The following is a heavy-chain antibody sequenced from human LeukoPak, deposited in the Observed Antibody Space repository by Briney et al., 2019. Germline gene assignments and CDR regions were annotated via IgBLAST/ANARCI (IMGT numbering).Heavy chain of an antibody. CDR1: GFTFSSYA. CDR3: ARSLTKKDY. V-gene: IGHV3-7*01. J-gene: IGHJ4*02. Sequence: PGGSLRLSCAASGFTFSSYAMSWVRQAPGKGLEWVANIKQDGSEKSYVDSVKGRFTISRDNAKNSLYLQMNSLRAEDTAVYYCARSLTKKDYWGQGTLVTVSS. D-gene: IGHD4-11*01. CDR2: IKQDGSEK.